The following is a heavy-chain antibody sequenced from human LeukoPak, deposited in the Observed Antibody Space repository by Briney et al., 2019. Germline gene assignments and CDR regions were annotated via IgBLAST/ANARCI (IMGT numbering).Heavy chain of an antibody. CDR3: ATVPSGSYHRGWFDP. CDR2: FDPEDGET. J-gene: IGHJ5*02. Sequence: ASVKVSCKVSGYTLTELSMHWVRQAPGKGLEWMGGFDPEDGETIYAQKFQGRVTMTEDTSTDTAYMELSSLRSEDTAVYYCATVPSGSYHRGWFDPWGQGTLVTVSS. D-gene: IGHD1-26*01. V-gene: IGHV1-24*01. CDR1: GYTLTELS.